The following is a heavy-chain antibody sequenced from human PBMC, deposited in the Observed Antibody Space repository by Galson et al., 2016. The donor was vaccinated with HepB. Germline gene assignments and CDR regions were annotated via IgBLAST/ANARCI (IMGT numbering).Heavy chain of an antibody. CDR2: ISGGGDST. CDR3: VRHYYGSRSPFGP. CDR1: GFNFSDNY. Sequence: SLRLSCAASGFNFSDNYMSWVRQAPGKGLEWVSYISGGGDSTDYADSVKGRFIISRDNAKRSLHLQMNSLRAEDTALYFCVRHYYGSRSPFGPWGPGALVSVSS. D-gene: IGHD3-10*01. V-gene: IGHV3-11*06. J-gene: IGHJ5*02.